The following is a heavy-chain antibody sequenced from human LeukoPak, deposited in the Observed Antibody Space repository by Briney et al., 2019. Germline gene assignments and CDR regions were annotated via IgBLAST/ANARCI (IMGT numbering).Heavy chain of an antibody. D-gene: IGHD2/OR15-2a*01. J-gene: IGHJ3*01. V-gene: IGHV3-30*02. CDR3: AKPRTDTFGFDAFAV. CDR2: IRYDGSTK. CDR1: GVTFRSCG. Sequence: GGSLRLSCAVSGVTFRSCGMNWVRQAPGRGLEWVGFIRYDGSTKYYGDSVKDRFTISRDNSKNTLYLQMTGLGPEDTAMYYCAKPRTDTFGFDAFAVWGPGTIVTVSS.